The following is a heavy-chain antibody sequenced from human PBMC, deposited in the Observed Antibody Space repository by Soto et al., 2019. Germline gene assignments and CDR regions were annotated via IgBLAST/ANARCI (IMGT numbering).Heavy chain of an antibody. J-gene: IGHJ6*02. CDR2: IYYSGST. D-gene: IGHD4-17*01. Sequence: SETLSLTCTVSGGSISSYYWGWIRQPPGKGLEWIGYIYYSGSTNYNPSLKSRVTISVDTSKNQFSLKLSSVTAADTAVYYCARDSRHDYGGYGVEKNYYYGMDVWGQGTTVTVSS. CDR1: GGSISSYY. CDR3: ARDSRHDYGGYGVEKNYYYGMDV. V-gene: IGHV4-59*01.